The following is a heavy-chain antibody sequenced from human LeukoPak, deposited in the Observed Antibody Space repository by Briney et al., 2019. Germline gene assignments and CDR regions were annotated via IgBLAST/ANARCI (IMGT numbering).Heavy chain of an antibody. V-gene: IGHV4-39*01. Sequence: SETLSLTCTVSGGSISSSSYYWGWIRQPPGKGLEWIGSIYYSGSTYYNPSLKSPVTISVDTSKNQFSLKLSSVTAADTAVYYCARLRIMIVARYYYYYGMDVWGQGTTVTVSS. J-gene: IGHJ6*02. D-gene: IGHD3-22*01. CDR1: GGSISSSSYY. CDR3: ARLRIMIVARYYYYYGMDV. CDR2: IYYSGST.